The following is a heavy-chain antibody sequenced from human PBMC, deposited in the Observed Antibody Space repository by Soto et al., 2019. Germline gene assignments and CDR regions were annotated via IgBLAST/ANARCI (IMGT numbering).Heavy chain of an antibody. Sequence: LSLTCAVYVGSFSGYYWSWIRQPPGKGLEWIGEINHSGSTNYNPSLKSRVTISVDTSKNQFSLKLSSVTAADTAVYYCARGRIQLGFWGQGTLVTVSS. D-gene: IGHD5-18*01. CDR2: INHSGST. CDR3: ARGRIQLGF. J-gene: IGHJ4*02. CDR1: VGSFSGYY. V-gene: IGHV4-34*01.